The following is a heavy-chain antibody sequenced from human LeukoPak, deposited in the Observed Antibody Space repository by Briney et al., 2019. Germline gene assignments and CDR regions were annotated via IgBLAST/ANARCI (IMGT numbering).Heavy chain of an antibody. Sequence: SSVKVSCKASGGTFSSYAISWVRQAPGYGVEWMGRIIPILGSANYAQKFQGRVTITTDESTSTAYMELSSLRSEDTAVYYCARDRGIVVVVAAGECAAFDIWGQGTMVTVSS. CDR1: GGTFSSYA. CDR3: ARDRGIVVVVAAGECAAFDI. V-gene: IGHV1-69*11. D-gene: IGHD2-15*01. CDR2: IIPILGSA. J-gene: IGHJ3*02.